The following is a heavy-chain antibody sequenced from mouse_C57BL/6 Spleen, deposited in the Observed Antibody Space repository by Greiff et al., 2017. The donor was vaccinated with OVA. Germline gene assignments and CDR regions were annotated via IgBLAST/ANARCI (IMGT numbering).Heavy chain of an antibody. J-gene: IGHJ4*01. CDR1: GFTFTDYH. Sequence: EVKLMESGGGLVQPGGSLSLSCAASGFTFTDYHMSWVRQPPGKALEWLGFIRNKANGYTTEYSASVKGRFTISRDNSQSILYLQMNALRAEDSATYYCARCDYYGSSYAMDYWGQGTSVTVSS. V-gene: IGHV7-3*01. CDR2: IRNKANGYTT. CDR3: ARCDYYGSSYAMDY. D-gene: IGHD1-1*01.